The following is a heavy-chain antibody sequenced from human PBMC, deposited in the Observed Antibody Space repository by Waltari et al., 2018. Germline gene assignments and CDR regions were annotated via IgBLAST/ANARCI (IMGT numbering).Heavy chain of an antibody. V-gene: IGHV4-34*01. CDR3: ARGLGFGYGGNQFDY. J-gene: IGHJ4*02. Sequence: QVQLQQWGAGLLKPSETLSLTCAVYGGSFSGYYWSWIRQPPGKGLEWIGEINHSGSTNYNPCLKSRVTISVDTSKNQFSLKRSSVTAADTAVYYCARGLGFGYGGNQFDYWGQGTLVTVSS. CDR1: GGSFSGYY. CDR2: INHSGST. D-gene: IGHD4-17*01.